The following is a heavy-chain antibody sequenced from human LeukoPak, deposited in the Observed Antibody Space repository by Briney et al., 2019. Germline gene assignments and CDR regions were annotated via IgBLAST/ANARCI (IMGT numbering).Heavy chain of an antibody. D-gene: IGHD3-3*01. Sequence: PSETLSLTCAVYGGSFSGYYWNWIRQPPGKELEWIGEINHSGNTNYYPSLRSRVTISVYTSKNQISLQLISVTSADNAVYYCETRQYYDLWSAVFTRDDRFDFWGQGTLVTVSS. CDR3: ETRQYYDLWSAVFTRDDRFDF. J-gene: IGHJ4*02. CDR2: INHSGNT. CDR1: GGSFSGYY. V-gene: IGHV4-34*01.